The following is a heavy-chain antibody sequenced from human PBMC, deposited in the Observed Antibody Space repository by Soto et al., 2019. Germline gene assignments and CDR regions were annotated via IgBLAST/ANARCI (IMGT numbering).Heavy chain of an antibody. CDR3: VRVGDGGSNYYGLDV. CDR1: GFTFHNHW. Sequence: DVQLVESGGNLVQPGGSLRLSCAASGFTFHNHWMTWVRQAPGKGLEWVAIINEDGGETHYLDSVKGRFTISRDNIEKSLSLQLKSLRVEDTAEYYCVRVGDGGSNYYGLDVWGQGTTVTVSS. J-gene: IGHJ6*02. D-gene: IGHD3-10*01. CDR2: INEDGGET. V-gene: IGHV3-7*01.